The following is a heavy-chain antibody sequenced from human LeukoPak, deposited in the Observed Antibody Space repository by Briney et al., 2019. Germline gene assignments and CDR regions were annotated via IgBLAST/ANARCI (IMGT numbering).Heavy chain of an antibody. Sequence: SEALSLTCTVSGGSISSGSYYWSWIRQPAGKGLEWIGRIYPSGSTNYNPSLKSRVTISVDTSKNQFSLKLSSVTAADTAVYYCARHGDPTMDDAFDIWGQGTMVTVSS. D-gene: IGHD5-18*01. CDR2: IYPSGST. J-gene: IGHJ3*02. V-gene: IGHV4-61*02. CDR1: GGSISSGSYY. CDR3: ARHGDPTMDDAFDI.